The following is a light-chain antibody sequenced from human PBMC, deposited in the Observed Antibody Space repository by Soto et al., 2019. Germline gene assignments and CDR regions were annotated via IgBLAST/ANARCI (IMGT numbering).Light chain of an antibody. CDR2: EGS. V-gene: IGLV2-23*01. J-gene: IGLJ2*01. CDR3: CSYAGSSTYVV. CDR1: SSDVGSYNL. Sequence: QSALTQPASVSGSPGQSITISCTGTSSDVGSYNLVSWYQQHPGKAPKLMIYEGSKRPSGVFNRFSGSKSGNTASLTISGLQAEDEADYYCCSYAGSSTYVVFGGGTKLTVL.